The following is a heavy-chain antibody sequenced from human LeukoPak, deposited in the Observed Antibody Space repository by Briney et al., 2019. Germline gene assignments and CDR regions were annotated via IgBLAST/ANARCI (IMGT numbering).Heavy chain of an antibody. CDR1: RLTFSSYA. Sequence: PGTSMRLSCSASRLTFSSYAMHWVRQATSKGMEWVACIRYDGSNEYYADAVKGRFTISRDNSKNTLCLQMTSLRAEDSGVYYCAKNLAGTLFDYWGQGTMVTVSS. J-gene: IGHJ4*02. CDR3: AKNLAGTLFDY. V-gene: IGHV3-30*02. D-gene: IGHD6-13*01. CDR2: IRYDGSNE.